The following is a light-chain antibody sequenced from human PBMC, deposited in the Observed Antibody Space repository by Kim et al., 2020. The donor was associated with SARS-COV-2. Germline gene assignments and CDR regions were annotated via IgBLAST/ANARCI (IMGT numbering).Light chain of an antibody. CDR3: NSRDSNDNVV. Sequence: VAVGQTGSITCQGDGLRSYYATWYKQKPGQAPILVIYGKNNRPSGIPDRFSGSSSGNTSSLTITGTQAGDEADYYCNSRDSNDNVVFGGGTKLTVL. CDR1: GLRSYY. V-gene: IGLV3-19*01. CDR2: GKN. J-gene: IGLJ2*01.